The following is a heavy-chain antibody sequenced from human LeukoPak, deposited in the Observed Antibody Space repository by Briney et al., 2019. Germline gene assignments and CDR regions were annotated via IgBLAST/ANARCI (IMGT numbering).Heavy chain of an antibody. Sequence: RGSLRLSCLVSGLTFSSYSMSSGRQTPAKGLEWVSGISASGGHTWYPASVKGRFTISRDNSKNTLYLQMNRPRAEDTAIYYCAKDAAGPEYWGQGTLVTVSS. CDR2: ISASGGHT. CDR3: AKDAAGPEY. D-gene: IGHD6-13*01. V-gene: IGHV3-23*01. J-gene: IGHJ4*02. CDR1: GLTFSSYS.